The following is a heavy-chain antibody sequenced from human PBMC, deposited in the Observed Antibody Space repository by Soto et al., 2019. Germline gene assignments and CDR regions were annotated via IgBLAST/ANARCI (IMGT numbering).Heavy chain of an antibody. Sequence: QVQLVQSGAEVKNPGASVKVSCKASGYTFTSYGVSWVRQAPGQGLEWMGWISGYNGNTKYTQKLQGRVTMTPDTSTTIAYMELRSLRSDDTDVYFCARIPNERGGWFDPWGQGTLVTGSS. CDR3: ARIPNERGGWFDP. CDR1: GYTFTSYG. CDR2: ISGYNGNT. D-gene: IGHD2-8*01. V-gene: IGHV1-18*01. J-gene: IGHJ5*02.